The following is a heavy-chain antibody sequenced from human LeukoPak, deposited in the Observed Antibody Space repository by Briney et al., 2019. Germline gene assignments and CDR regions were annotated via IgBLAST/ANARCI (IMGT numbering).Heavy chain of an antibody. D-gene: IGHD6-13*01. CDR3: ARAPQQLRRDRPFDY. Sequence: SQTLSLTCTVSGGPISSGGYYWSWIRQHPGKGLEWIGYIYYSGSTYYNPSLKSRVTISVDTSKNQFSLKLSSVTAADTAVYYCARAPQQLRRDRPFDYWGQGTLVTVSS. CDR1: GGPISSGGYY. V-gene: IGHV4-31*03. CDR2: IYYSGST. J-gene: IGHJ4*02.